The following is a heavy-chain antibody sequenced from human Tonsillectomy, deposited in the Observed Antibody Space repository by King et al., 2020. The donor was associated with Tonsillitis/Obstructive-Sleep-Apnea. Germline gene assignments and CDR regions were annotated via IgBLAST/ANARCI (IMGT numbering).Heavy chain of an antibody. CDR3: ARAWDSCGGYWYFDL. D-gene: IGHD3-22*01. CDR2: IWYDGSNK. J-gene: IGHJ2*01. CDR1: GFTFSTYAFSTYG. Sequence: VQLVESGGGVVQPGRSLRLSCAASGFTFSTYAFSTYGMHWVRQAPGKGLEWVAVIWYDGSNKYYADSVKGRFTISRDNSKNTLYLQMNSLRAEDTAVYYCARAWDSCGGYWYFDLWGRGTLVTVSS. V-gene: IGHV3-33*01.